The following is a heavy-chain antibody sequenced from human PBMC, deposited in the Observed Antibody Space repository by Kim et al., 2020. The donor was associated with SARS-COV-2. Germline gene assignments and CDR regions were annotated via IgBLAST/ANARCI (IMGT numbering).Heavy chain of an antibody. D-gene: IGHD6-13*01. CDR2: IYPGDSDT. J-gene: IGHJ5*02. V-gene: IGHV5-51*01. Sequence: GESLKISCKGSGYSFTSYWIGWVRQMPGKGLEWMGIIYPGDSDTRYSPSFQGQVTISADKSISTAYLQWSSLKASDTAMYYCAREGLIAAAGTGGGWFDPWGQGTLVTVSS. CDR1: GYSFTSYW. CDR3: AREGLIAAAGTGGGWFDP.